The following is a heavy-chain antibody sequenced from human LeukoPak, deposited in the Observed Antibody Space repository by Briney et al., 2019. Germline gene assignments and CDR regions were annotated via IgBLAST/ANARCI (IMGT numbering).Heavy chain of an antibody. V-gene: IGHV1-8*01. CDR3: ARGRYYYDSSGYYAPGY. D-gene: IGHD3-22*01. CDR2: MNPNSGNT. CDR1: GYTFTSYD. J-gene: IGHJ4*02. Sequence: VASVKVSCKASGYTFTSYDINWVRQATGQGLEWMGWMNPNSGNTGYAQKFQGRVTITRNTSISTAYMELSSLRSEDTAVYYCARGRYYYDSSGYYAPGYWGQGTLVTVSS.